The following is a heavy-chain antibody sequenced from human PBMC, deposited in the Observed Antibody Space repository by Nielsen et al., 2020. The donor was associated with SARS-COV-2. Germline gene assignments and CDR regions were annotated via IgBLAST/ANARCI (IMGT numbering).Heavy chain of an antibody. D-gene: IGHD2-21*01. CDR1: GGSISSSSYY. CDR2: IYYSGST. J-gene: IGHJ5*02. CDR3: ARDWPIVVLKSYRSAGGWFDP. V-gene: IGHV4-39*02. Sequence: SETLSLTCTVSGGSISSSSYYWGWIRQPPGKGLEWIGSIYYSGSTYYNPSLKSRVTISVDTSKNQFSLKLSSVTAADTAVYYCARDWPIVVLKSYRSAGGWFDPWGQGTLVTVSS.